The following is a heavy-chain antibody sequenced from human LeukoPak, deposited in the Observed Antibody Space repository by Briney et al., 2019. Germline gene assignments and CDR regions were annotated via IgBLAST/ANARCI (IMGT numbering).Heavy chain of an antibody. CDR2: INPNSGGT. CDR3: ARVKREYQLIGLYYYYMDV. CDR1: GYTFTGYY. D-gene: IGHD2-2*01. V-gene: IGHV1-2*02. J-gene: IGHJ6*03. Sequence: GASVKVSCKASGYTFTGYYMHWVRQAPGQGLEWMGWINPNSGGTNYAQKLQGRVTMTTDTSTSTAYMELRSLRSDDTAVYYCARVKREYQLIGLYYYYMDVWGKGTTVTISS.